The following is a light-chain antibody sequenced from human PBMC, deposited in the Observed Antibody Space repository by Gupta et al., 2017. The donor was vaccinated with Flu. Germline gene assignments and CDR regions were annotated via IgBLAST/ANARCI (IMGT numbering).Light chain of an antibody. CDR2: DAS. J-gene: IGKJ4*01. V-gene: IGKV3-15*01. CDR1: QSVSTY. CDR3: QQYDSWPPLT. Sequence: EVVMTQSPATLSVSPGERATLSCRASQSVSTYLAWYQQKPGQAPRLLIYDASTRATGVPARFSGSGYGTEFTLTISSRQLEDFAVYYCQQYDSWPPLTFGGGTKVDIK.